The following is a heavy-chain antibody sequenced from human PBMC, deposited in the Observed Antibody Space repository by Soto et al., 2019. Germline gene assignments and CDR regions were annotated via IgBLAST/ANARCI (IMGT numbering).Heavy chain of an antibody. CDR2: IWYDGSNK. V-gene: IGHV3-33*01. CDR1: GFTFSSYG. J-gene: IGHJ6*02. CDR3: ARDLVVAATSRVLVYYGMDV. Sequence: GGSLRLSCAASGFTFSSYGMHWVRQAPGKGLEWVAVIWYDGSNKYYADSVKGRFTISRDNSKNTLYLQMNSLRAEDTAVYYCARDLVVAATSRVLVYYGMDVWGQGTTVTVSS. D-gene: IGHD2-15*01.